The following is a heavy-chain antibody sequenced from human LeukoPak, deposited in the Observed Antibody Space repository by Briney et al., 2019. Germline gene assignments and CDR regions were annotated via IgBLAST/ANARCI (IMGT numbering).Heavy chain of an antibody. J-gene: IGHJ4*02. V-gene: IGHV3-30*02. D-gene: IGHD3-22*01. CDR1: GFTFSSYG. Sequence: GGSLRLSCAASGFTFSSYGMHWVRQAPGKGLEWVAFIRYDGSNKYYADSVKGRFTISRDNSKNTLYLQMNSLRAEDMAVYYCAKDPNYYDSSGYYSEFDYWGQGTLVTVSS. CDR3: AKDPNYYDSSGYYSEFDY. CDR2: IRYDGSNK.